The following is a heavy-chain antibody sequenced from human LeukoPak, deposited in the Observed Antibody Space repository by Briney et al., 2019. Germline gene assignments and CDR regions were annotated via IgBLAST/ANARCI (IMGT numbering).Heavy chain of an antibody. CDR1: GYTFTGYY. J-gene: IGHJ4*02. V-gene: IGHV1-2*06. CDR2: INPDSGGP. D-gene: IGHD3-10*01. CDR3: ARDRGKVANDY. Sequence: ASVEVSCKASGYTFTGYYIHWMRQAPGQGLEWMGRINPDSGGPNYAHKFQGRVTMTRDTSISTAYMDLSRLTSDDTAVYFCARDRGKVANDYWGQGTLVIVSS.